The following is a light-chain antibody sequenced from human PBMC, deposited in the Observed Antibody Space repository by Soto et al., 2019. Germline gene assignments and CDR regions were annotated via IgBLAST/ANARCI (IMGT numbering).Light chain of an antibody. V-gene: IGKV1-39*01. CDR2: AAS. Sequence: DIQMTQSPSSLSASVRDRVTITCRASQSINTYLNWYQQKPGKAPKLLIYAASSLQGGVPSRFSGGGSGTDFTLTISSLQPEDFATYYCQQSYSSPTFGGGTKVDIK. J-gene: IGKJ4*01. CDR1: QSINTY. CDR3: QQSYSSPT.